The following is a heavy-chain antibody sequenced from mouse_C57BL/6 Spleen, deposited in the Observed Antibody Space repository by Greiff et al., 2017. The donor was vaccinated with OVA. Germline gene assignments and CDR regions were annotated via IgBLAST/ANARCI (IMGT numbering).Heavy chain of an antibody. D-gene: IGHD1-1*01. V-gene: IGHV1-72*01. CDR3: ARETVVANWYFDV. J-gene: IGHJ1*03. CDR2: IDPNSGGT. CDR1: GYTFTSYW. Sequence: VQLQESGAELVKPGASVKLSCKASGYTFTSYWMHWVKQRPGRGLEWIGRIDPNSGGTKYNEKFKSKATLTVDKPSSTAYMQLSSLTSEDSAVYYCARETVVANWYFDVWGTGTTVTVSS.